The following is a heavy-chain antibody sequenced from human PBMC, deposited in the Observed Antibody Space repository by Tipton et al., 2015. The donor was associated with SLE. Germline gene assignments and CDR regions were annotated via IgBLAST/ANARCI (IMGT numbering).Heavy chain of an antibody. Sequence: SLRLSCAASGFTFSSYSMNWVRQAPGKGLEWVSSISSSSSYIYYADSVKGRFTISRDNSKNSLYLQMNSLRAEDTAVYYCLSKIARGAFDIWGQGTMVTVSS. V-gene: IGHV3-21*01. D-gene: IGHD5/OR15-5a*01. CDR1: GFTFSSYS. CDR2: ISSSSSYI. CDR3: LSKIARGAFDI. J-gene: IGHJ3*02.